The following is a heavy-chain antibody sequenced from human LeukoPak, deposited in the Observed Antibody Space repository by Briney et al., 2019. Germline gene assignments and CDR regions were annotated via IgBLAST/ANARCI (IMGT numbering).Heavy chain of an antibody. J-gene: IGHJ5*02. CDR1: GFTFRSYS. CDR3: ARDGYQVPTIFGTFDP. Sequence: GGSLRLSCAASGFTFRSYSMNWVRQAPGKGLEWVSSISSSSSYIYYADSVKGRFTISRDNAKNSLYLQMNSLRAEDTAVYYCARDGYQVPTIFGTFDPWGQGTLVTVSS. CDR2: ISSSSSYI. V-gene: IGHV3-21*01. D-gene: IGHD3-3*01.